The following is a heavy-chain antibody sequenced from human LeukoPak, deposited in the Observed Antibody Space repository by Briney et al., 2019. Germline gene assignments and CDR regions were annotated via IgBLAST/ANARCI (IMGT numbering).Heavy chain of an antibody. CDR2: INPSGGST. V-gene: IGHV1-46*01. Sequence: ASVKVSCKASGYTFTSYYMHWVRQAPGQGLEWMGIINPSGGSTSYAQKFQGRVTMTRDTSISTAYMELSRLRSDDTAVYYCAREGLSAFDIWGQGTMVTVSS. J-gene: IGHJ3*02. CDR1: GYTFTSYY. D-gene: IGHD3/OR15-3a*01. CDR3: AREGLSAFDI.